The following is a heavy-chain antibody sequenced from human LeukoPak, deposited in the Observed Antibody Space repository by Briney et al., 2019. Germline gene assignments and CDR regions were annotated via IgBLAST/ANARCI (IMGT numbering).Heavy chain of an antibody. CDR3: ARGGSAWAIGY. D-gene: IGHD6-19*01. V-gene: IGHV3-30*19. CDR2: ISSDGTNT. CDR1: GFTFSSYA. J-gene: IGHJ4*02. Sequence: GGSLRLSCAASGFTFSSYAIHWVRQAPGKGLEWVAVISSDGTNTYYADSVKGRFTISRDNSKNTLYLQMNSLRPEDTSVYYCARGGSAWAIGYWGQGTLVTVSS.